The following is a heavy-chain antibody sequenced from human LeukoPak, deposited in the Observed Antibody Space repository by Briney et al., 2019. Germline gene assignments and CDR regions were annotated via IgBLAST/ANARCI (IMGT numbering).Heavy chain of an antibody. J-gene: IGHJ2*01. D-gene: IGHD3-9*01. CDR2: INPNSGGT. Sequence: ASVKVSCKASGYTFTSYDINWVRQAPGQGLEWMGWINPNSGGTNYAQKFQGRVTMTRDTSISTAYMELSRLRSDDTAVYYCARVKGWLLSNWYFDLWGRGTLVTVSS. CDR1: GYTFTSYD. V-gene: IGHV1-2*02. CDR3: ARVKGWLLSNWYFDL.